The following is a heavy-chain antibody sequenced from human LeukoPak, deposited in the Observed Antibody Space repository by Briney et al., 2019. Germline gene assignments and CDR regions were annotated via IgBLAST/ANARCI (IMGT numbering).Heavy chain of an antibody. CDR1: GSTFDDYA. Sequence: GRSLRLSCAASGSTFDDYAMHWVRQARGKGLEWVSGISWNSGSIGYADSVKGRYTISRDNAKNSLYLQMNSLRAEDTAVYYCARVGASDAFDIWGQGTMVTVSS. CDR2: ISWNSGSI. D-gene: IGHD4/OR15-4a*01. V-gene: IGHV3-9*01. CDR3: ARVGASDAFDI. J-gene: IGHJ3*02.